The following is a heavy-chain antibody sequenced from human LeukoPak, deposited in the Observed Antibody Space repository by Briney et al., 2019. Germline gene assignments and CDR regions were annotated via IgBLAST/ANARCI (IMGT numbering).Heavy chain of an antibody. CDR3: ARAYDFWSGPGGY. V-gene: IGHV3-48*01. D-gene: IGHD3-3*01. Sequence: GGSLRLSCAASGFTFSSYSMTWVRQAPGKGLEWFSYISSSSSTIYYADSVKGRFTISRDNAKNSLYLQMNSLRAEDTAVYYCARAYDFWSGPGGYWGQGTLVTVSS. CDR2: ISSSSSTI. CDR1: GFTFSSYS. J-gene: IGHJ4*02.